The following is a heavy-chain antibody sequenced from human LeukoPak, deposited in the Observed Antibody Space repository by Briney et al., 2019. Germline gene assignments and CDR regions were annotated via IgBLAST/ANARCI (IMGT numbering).Heavy chain of an antibody. Sequence: GGSLRLSCAASGFTFSTYEMNWVRQAPGKGLEWVSYISSGGSTIYYADSVKGRFTISRDNAKSSLFLQMNSLRAEDTAVYYCAPDYYCYGMVVRGQGTTVTVTS. V-gene: IGHV3-48*03. CDR2: ISSGGSTI. CDR1: GFTFSTYE. CDR3: APDYYCYGMVV. J-gene: IGHJ6*02.